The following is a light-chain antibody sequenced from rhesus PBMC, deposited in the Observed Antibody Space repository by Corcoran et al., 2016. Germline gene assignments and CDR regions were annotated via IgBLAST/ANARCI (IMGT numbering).Light chain of an antibody. V-gene: IGKV1-44*03. CDR1: QNIYSH. J-gene: IGKJ1*01. Sequence: DIQMTQSPSALSASVGDRVTISCRASQNIYSHLAWYQQKPGKSPKLLIYGATGMQTEIPSRFSGSGSGIDVTLTISSLQPEDSAAYFCQHYYDHPPTFGQGTRVEI. CDR3: QHYYDHPPT. CDR2: GAT.